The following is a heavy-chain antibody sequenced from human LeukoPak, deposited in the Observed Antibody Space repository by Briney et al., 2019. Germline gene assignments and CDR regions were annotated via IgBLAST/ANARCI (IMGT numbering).Heavy chain of an antibody. Sequence: PSETLSLTCTVSGGSISSYHWSWIRQPPGKGLEWIGYIYYSGSTNYNPSLKSRVTISLDTSKNQFSLKVSSVTAADTAVYYCASHSSGYLSYFDYWGQGTLVPVSS. D-gene: IGHD3-22*01. J-gene: IGHJ4*02. CDR2: IYYSGST. CDR3: ASHSSGYLSYFDY. CDR1: GGSISSYH. V-gene: IGHV4-59*08.